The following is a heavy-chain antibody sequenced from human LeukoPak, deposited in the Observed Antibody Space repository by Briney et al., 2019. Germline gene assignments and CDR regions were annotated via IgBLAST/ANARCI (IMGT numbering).Heavy chain of an antibody. D-gene: IGHD1-26*01. CDR1: GYTFTGYY. J-gene: IGHJ4*02. CDR3: AVGSGSYNYFDY. V-gene: IGHV1-18*04. CDR2: ISAYNGNT. Sequence: ASVKVSCKASGYTFTGYYMHWVRQAPGQGLEWMGWISAYNGNTNYAQKLQGRVTMTTDTSTSTAYMELRSLRSDDTAVYHCAVGSGSYNYFDYWGQGTLVTVSS.